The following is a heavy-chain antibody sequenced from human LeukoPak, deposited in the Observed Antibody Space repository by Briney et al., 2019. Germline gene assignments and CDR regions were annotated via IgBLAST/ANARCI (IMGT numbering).Heavy chain of an antibody. CDR1: GYXFTRYY. Sequence: ASVKVSCKASGYXFTRYYIHWVRQAPGQGLEWMGIINPSGGSTTYAQKFQGRVTMTRDTSTSTVYMELSSLRSEDTAVYYCARDKGDSGYNSDAFDIWGQGTVVTVSS. CDR3: ARDKGDSGYNSDAFDI. J-gene: IGHJ3*02. V-gene: IGHV1-46*01. CDR2: INPSGGST. D-gene: IGHD5-12*01.